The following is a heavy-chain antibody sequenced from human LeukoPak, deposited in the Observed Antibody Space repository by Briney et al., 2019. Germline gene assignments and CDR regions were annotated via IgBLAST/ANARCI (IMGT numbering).Heavy chain of an antibody. V-gene: IGHV1-18*01. CDR1: GYTFTSYG. Sequence: ASVKVSCKASGYTFTSYGISWVRQAPGQGLEWMGWISAYNGNTNYAQKFQGRVTMTRNTSISTAYMELSSLRSEDTAVYYCARGPEYCSGGSCYSGSRFDYWGQGTLVTVSS. D-gene: IGHD2-15*01. J-gene: IGHJ4*02. CDR2: ISAYNGNT. CDR3: ARGPEYCSGGSCYSGSRFDY.